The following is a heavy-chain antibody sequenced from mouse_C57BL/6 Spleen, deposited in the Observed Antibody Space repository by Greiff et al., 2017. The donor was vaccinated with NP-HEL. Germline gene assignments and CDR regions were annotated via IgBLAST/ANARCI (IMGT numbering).Heavy chain of an antibody. V-gene: IGHV1-81*01. J-gene: IGHJ3*01. CDR2: IYPRNGNT. Sequence: VQLQQSGAELARPGASVKLSCKASGYTFTSYGISWVKQRTGQGLEWIGEIYPRNGNTYYNEKFKGKATLTADKSSSTAYMELRSLTSEDSAVYFCARPGGSSYRFAYWGQGTLVTVSA. CDR1: GYTFTSYG. CDR3: ARPGGSSYRFAY. D-gene: IGHD1-1*01.